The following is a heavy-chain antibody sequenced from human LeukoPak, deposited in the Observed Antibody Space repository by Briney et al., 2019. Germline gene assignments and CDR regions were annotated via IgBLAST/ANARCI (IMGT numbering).Heavy chain of an antibody. CDR2: INPNSGGT. V-gene: IGHV1-2*06. Sequence: GASVKVSCKASGYTFTGYYMHWVRQAPGQGLEWMGRINPNSGGTNYAQKFQGRVTMTRDTSISTAYMELSRLRSDDTAVYYCARGGATYYYDSSGYYPPVDYWGQGTLVTVSS. CDR1: GYTFTGYY. J-gene: IGHJ4*02. CDR3: ARGGATYYYDSSGYYPPVDY. D-gene: IGHD3-22*01.